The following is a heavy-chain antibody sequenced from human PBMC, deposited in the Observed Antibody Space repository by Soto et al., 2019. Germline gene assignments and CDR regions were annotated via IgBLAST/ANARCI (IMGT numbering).Heavy chain of an antibody. D-gene: IGHD2-2*01. Sequence: GGSLRLSCAASGFTFDDYAMHWVRQAPGKGLEWVSGISWNSGSIGYADSVKGRFTISRDNAKNSLYLQMNSLRAEDTALYYSAKGCSSTSCPGAYYYYGMDVWGQGTTVTVSS. J-gene: IGHJ6*02. CDR1: GFTFDDYA. CDR3: AKGCSSTSCPGAYYYYGMDV. CDR2: ISWNSGSI. V-gene: IGHV3-9*01.